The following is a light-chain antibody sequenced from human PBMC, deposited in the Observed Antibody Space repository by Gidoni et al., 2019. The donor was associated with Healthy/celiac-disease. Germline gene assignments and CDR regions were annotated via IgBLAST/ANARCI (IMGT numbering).Light chain of an antibody. Sequence: QSALTQPASVSGSPGQSITISCTGTSSYVGGYNYVSWYQQPPGKAPKLMIYDVSNRLSGVSNRVSGAKSGNTASLTISGLQAEEEADYYCSSYTSSSTLFGGGTKLTVL. CDR2: DVS. CDR1: SSYVGGYNY. CDR3: SSYTSSSTL. J-gene: IGLJ2*01. V-gene: IGLV2-14*01.